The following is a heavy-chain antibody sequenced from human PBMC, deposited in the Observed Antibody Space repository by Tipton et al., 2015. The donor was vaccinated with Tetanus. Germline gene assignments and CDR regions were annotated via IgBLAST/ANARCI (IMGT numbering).Heavy chain of an antibody. CDR2: IYDNGTT. D-gene: IGHD3/OR15-3a*01. V-gene: IGHV4-59*01. Sequence: TLSLTCTVAGGSISGYYWTWIRQPPGKGLEWIGYIYDNGTTSYSPSLKSRVIISVDKSKNQLSLKLGSVTAEDTAIYYCARRIQVFGPAILDAFDLWAQRTMVIVSS. J-gene: IGHJ3*01. CDR3: ARRIQVFGPAILDAFDL. CDR1: GGSISGYY.